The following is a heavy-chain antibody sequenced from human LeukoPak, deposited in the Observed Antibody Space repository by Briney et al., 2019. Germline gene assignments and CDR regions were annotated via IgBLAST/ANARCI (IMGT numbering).Heavy chain of an antibody. V-gene: IGHV3-30*04. CDR2: ISYDGSNK. D-gene: IGHD3-10*01. CDR3: AKAYYYGSGSPYYFDY. CDR1: GFTFSSYA. Sequence: GGSLRLSCAATGFTFSSYAMHWVRQAPGKGLEWVAVISYDGSNKYYADSVKGRFTISRDNSKNTLYLQMNSLRAEDTAVYYCAKAYYYGSGSPYYFDYWGQGTLVTVSS. J-gene: IGHJ4*02.